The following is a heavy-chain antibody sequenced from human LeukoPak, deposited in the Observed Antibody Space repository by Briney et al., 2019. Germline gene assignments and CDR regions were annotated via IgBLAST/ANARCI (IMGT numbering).Heavy chain of an antibody. CDR3: ARVGGYCSSTSCQHHNWFDP. V-gene: IGHV1-69*04. D-gene: IGHD2-2*01. J-gene: IGHJ5*02. Sequence: ASVKVSCKASGGTFSSYAISWVRQAPGQGLEWMGRIIPILGIANYAQKFQGRVTITADKSTSTAYMELSSLRSEDTAVYYCARVGGYCSSTSCQHHNWFDPWGQGTLVTVSS. CDR2: IIPILGIA. CDR1: GGTFSSYA.